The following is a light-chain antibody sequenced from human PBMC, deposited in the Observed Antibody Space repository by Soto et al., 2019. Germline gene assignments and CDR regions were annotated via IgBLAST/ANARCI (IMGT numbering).Light chain of an antibody. CDR2: GAS. CDR1: QSVGTH. CDR3: QQSHTSPRT. V-gene: IGKV1-39*01. J-gene: IGKJ2*01. Sequence: DIQMTQSPSFLSASVGDRVTVTCRASQSVGTHVHWYQQKSGKAPKLLIYGASTLQSGVSSRFSGSGSGTDFTLTITSLQPDDVAVYYCQQSHTSPRTFGQGTRLDIK.